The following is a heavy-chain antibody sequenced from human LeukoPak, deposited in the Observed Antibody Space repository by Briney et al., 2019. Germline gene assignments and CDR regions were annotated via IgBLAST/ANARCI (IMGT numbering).Heavy chain of an antibody. V-gene: IGHV3-21*01. J-gene: IGHJ4*02. CDR3: AGAGLYSGSGLDY. Sequence: KPGGSLRLSCAASGFIFSSYNMNWVRQAPGKGLEWVSSISNGGGYIYYEDSVKGRFTISRDNAKNSLYLQMNSLRAEDTAVYYCAGAGLYSGSGLDYWGQGTLVTVSS. CDR1: GFIFSSYN. CDR2: ISNGGGYI. D-gene: IGHD5-12*01.